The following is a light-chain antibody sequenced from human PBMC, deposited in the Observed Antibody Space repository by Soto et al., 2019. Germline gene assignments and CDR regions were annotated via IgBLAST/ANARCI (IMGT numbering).Light chain of an antibody. CDR1: RSNIGNNY. CDR3: ETWDSSLSAGV. Sequence: QSVLTQPPSVSAAPGQKVTISCSGSRSNIGNNYVSWYQQLPGTAPKLLIYENSKRPSGIPDRFSGSKSGTSATLGITGLQTGDEADYYCETWDSSLSAGVFGGGTKLTVL. V-gene: IGLV1-51*02. J-gene: IGLJ3*02. CDR2: ENS.